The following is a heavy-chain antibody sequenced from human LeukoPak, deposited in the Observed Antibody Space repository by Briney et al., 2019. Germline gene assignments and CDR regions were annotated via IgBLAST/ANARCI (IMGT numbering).Heavy chain of an antibody. D-gene: IGHD6-25*01. V-gene: IGHV3-30*02. CDR3: ARGMTSSGGGRFDY. Sequence: GGSLRLSCAASGFTFSSYGMHWVRQAPGKGLEWVTYIRYDEVNKYYADSVKGRFTISRDTSKNTVYLEMNSLRVEDTAVYYCARGMTSSGGGRFDYWGQGTPVTVSS. CDR1: GFTFSSYG. J-gene: IGHJ4*02. CDR2: IRYDEVNK.